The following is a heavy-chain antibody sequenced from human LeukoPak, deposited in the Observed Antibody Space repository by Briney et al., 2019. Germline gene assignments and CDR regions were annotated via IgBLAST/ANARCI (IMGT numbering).Heavy chain of an antibody. J-gene: IGHJ4*02. Sequence: PSETLSLTCAVYGGSFSGYYWSWIRQPPGKGLEWIGEINHSGSTNYNPSLKSRVTISVDTSKNQFSLKLSSVTAADTAVYYCARVYGGNSGYYFDYWGQGTLVTVSS. CDR1: GGSFSGYY. D-gene: IGHD4-23*01. CDR3: ARVYGGNSGYYFDY. CDR2: INHSGST. V-gene: IGHV4-34*01.